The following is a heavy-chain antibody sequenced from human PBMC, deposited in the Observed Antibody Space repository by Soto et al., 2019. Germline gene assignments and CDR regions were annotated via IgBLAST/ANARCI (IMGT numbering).Heavy chain of an antibody. D-gene: IGHD2-8*01. CDR1: CFTFRNHA. V-gene: IGHV3-33*08. Sequence: GWSLRLSCAASCFTFRNHAMHWVRQAPGKGLEWVGLIWYDGTSKYYADSVKGRFTISRDNSKNTLYLEMNSLRVEDTAIYYCARDQGVVIIKDHWGQGTLVTVSS. J-gene: IGHJ4*02. CDR2: IWYDGTSK. CDR3: ARDQGVVIIKDH.